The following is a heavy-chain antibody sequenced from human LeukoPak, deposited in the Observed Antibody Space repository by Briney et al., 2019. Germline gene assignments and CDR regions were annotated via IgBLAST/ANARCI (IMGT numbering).Heavy chain of an antibody. D-gene: IGHD6-6*01. CDR1: GFTFSDYS. CDR2: ISSRSTYL. J-gene: IGHJ4*02. CDR3: ARDEYSSSSDGFDS. V-gene: IGHV3-21*01. Sequence: GGSLRLSCVGSGFTFSDYSISWVRQAPGKGLEWVSSISSRSTYLYYVDSVKGRFTVSRDNARNLVYLQMNSLRAEDTAVYYCARDEYSSSSDGFDSWGQGTLVTVSS.